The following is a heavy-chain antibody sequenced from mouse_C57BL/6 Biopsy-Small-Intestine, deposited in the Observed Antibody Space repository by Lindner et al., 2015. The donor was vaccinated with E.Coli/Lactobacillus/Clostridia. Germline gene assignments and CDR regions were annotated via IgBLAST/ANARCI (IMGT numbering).Heavy chain of an antibody. V-gene: IGHV1S61*01. CDR1: GYRFTSYY. J-gene: IGHJ4*01. D-gene: IGHD6-1*01. CDR2: IDPDGGTT. Sequence: SVKVSCKASGYRFTSYYIHWVRQAPGQGLEWMGIIDPDGGTTSYVYKFQGRVTMTRDTSTSTVYMDLSSLRSDDTAVYYCVRDWPPIIGTSSFDYWGQGTPVTVSS. CDR3: VRDWPPIIGTSSFDY.